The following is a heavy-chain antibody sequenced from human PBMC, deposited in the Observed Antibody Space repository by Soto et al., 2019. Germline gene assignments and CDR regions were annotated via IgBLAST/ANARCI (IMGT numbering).Heavy chain of an antibody. CDR1: GFTADDYA. J-gene: IGHJ4*02. V-gene: IGHV3-9*02. CDR3: AKDRKWGGMTTIHYFDS. CDR2: ISSNSDTI. D-gene: IGHD4-17*01. Sequence: EVQLVESGGGLVQPGRSLRLSCVASGFTADDYAMHWVRQAPGKGLEWVSGISSNSDTIDYADSVKGRFTISRDNDKNSLLLQMNSLRPEDTALYDCAKDRKWGGMTTIHYFDSWGQGTLVTVSS.